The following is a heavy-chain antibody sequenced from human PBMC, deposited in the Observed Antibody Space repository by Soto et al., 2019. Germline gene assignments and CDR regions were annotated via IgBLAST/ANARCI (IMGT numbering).Heavy chain of an antibody. D-gene: IGHD6-6*01. CDR3: ARPPLSSIAASVSPIYYYYGLDV. CDR1: GFTFSGDA. CDR2: ISSSSSYI. Sequence: GGSLRLSCAASGFTFSGDAMNWVRQAPGKGLEWVSSISSSSSYIYYADSVKGRFTISRDNAKNSLYLQMNSLRAEDTAVYYFARPPLSSIAASVSPIYYYYGLDVWDQGTTVAVSS. V-gene: IGHV3-21*01. J-gene: IGHJ6*02.